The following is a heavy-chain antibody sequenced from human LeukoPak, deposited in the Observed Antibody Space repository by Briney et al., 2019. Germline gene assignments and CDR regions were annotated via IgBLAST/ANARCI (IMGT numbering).Heavy chain of an antibody. D-gene: IGHD6-19*01. CDR3: ARSSSGWYDYDIY. CDR1: GGSFSGYY. CDR2: INHSGST. Sequence: PSETLSLTCAVYGGSFSGYYWSWIRQPPGKGLEWIGEINHSGSTNYNPSLKSRVTISVDTSKNQFSLKLSSVTAADTAVYYCARSSSGWYDYDIYWGQGTLVTASS. J-gene: IGHJ4*02. V-gene: IGHV4-34*01.